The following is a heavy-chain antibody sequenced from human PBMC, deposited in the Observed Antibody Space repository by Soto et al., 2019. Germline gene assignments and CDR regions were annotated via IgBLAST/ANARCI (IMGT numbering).Heavy chain of an antibody. CDR2: ISAYNGNT. Sequence: QVQLVQSGAEVKKPGASVKVSCKASGYTFSSYFISWVRQAPGQGLEWMGWISAYNGNTNYAHNLTGRVTMTTDTPTSTAYMELRSLRSDDTAVYYCASDLPPVDYWGQGTLVTVSS. V-gene: IGHV1-18*01. CDR1: GYTFSSYF. CDR3: ASDLPPVDY. J-gene: IGHJ4*02.